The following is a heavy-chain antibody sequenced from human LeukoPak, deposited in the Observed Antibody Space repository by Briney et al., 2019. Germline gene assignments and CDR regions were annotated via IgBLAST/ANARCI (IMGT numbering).Heavy chain of an antibody. CDR2: INAGNGNT. J-gene: IGHJ5*02. V-gene: IGHV1-3*01. CDR3: ARETSEDYDILTGYLP. D-gene: IGHD3-9*01. Sequence: ASVKVSCKASGYTFTSYAMHWVRQDPGQRLEWMGWINAGNGNTKYSQKFQGRVTITRDTSASTAYMELSSLRSEDTAVYYCARETSEDYDILTGYLPWGQGTLVTVSS. CDR1: GYTFTSYA.